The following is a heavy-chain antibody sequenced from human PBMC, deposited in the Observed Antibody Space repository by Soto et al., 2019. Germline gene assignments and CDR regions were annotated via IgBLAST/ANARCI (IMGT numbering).Heavy chain of an antibody. Sequence: QVQLVESGGGVVQPGRSLRLSCAASGFTFSSYAMHWVRQAPGKGLEWVAVISYDGSNKYYADSVKGRFTISRDNSKNTLYLQMNSLIAEDMAGYYCGRDSVATIGDAFDIWGQGTMVTVSS. CDR3: GRDSVATIGDAFDI. CDR1: GFTFSSYA. CDR2: ISYDGSNK. J-gene: IGHJ3*02. V-gene: IGHV3-30-3*01. D-gene: IGHD5-12*01.